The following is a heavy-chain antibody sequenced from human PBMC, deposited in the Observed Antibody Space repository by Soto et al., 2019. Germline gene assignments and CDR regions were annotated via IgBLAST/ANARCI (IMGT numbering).Heavy chain of an antibody. CDR1: GFSLDHYA. Sequence: GGSLRLSCVASGFSLDHYAMHWVRQAPGKGLEWVSGISWDSGAIDYADSVRGRLTISRDNAKNSLYLQMTSLRAEDTALYYCGXDNVGVYCSGGSCYFDYWGQGSLGTVSS. CDR2: ISWDSGAI. J-gene: IGHJ4*02. V-gene: IGHV3-9*01. D-gene: IGHD2-15*01. CDR3: GXDNVGVYCSGGSCYFDY.